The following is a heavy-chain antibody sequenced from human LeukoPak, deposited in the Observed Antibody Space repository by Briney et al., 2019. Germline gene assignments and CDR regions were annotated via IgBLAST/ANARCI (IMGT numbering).Heavy chain of an antibody. D-gene: IGHD3-22*01. CDR1: GGSISSYY. J-gene: IGHJ4*02. Sequence: SETLSLTCTVSGGSISSYYWSWIRLPPGKGLEWIGFLDYSGSPNYNPSFKSRLTISVDTSKNQFSLKLSSVTAADTAVYYCARGRWGYYDSSGYYGTSFDYWGQGTLVTVSS. CDR2: LDYSGSP. V-gene: IGHV4-59*12. CDR3: ARGRWGYYDSSGYYGTSFDY.